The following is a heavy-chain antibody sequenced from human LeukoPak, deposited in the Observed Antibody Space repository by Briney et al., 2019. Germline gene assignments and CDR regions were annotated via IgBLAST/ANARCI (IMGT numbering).Heavy chain of an antibody. J-gene: IGHJ5*02. CDR2: IYSGGST. V-gene: IGHV3-53*01. D-gene: IGHD4-11*01. CDR1: GFTVSSNC. CDR3: ARHPRGSTEFDP. Sequence: GGSVRLSCAASGFTVSSNCMSWVRQAPGKGLEWVSVIYSGGSTYYAYSVKGRFTISRDNSKNTLYLQMNSLRAEDTAVYYCARHPRGSTEFDPWGQGTLVTVSS.